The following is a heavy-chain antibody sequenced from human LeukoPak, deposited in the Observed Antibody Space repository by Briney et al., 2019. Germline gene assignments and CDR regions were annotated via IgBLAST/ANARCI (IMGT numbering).Heavy chain of an antibody. D-gene: IGHD3-16*01. Sequence: PSETLSLTCTVPGGSISSYYWSWIRQPPGKGLEWIGYIYYSGSTNYNPSLKSRVTISVDTSKNQFSLKLSSVTAADTAVYYCARGSLGVPYYFDYWGQGTLVTVSS. J-gene: IGHJ4*02. CDR3: ARGSLGVPYYFDY. CDR2: IYYSGST. CDR1: GGSISSYY. V-gene: IGHV4-59*01.